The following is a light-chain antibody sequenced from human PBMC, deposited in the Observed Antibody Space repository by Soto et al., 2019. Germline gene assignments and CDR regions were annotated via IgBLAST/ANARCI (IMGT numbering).Light chain of an antibody. CDR1: QSLLHSNGYNY. CDR2: LGS. V-gene: IGKV2-28*01. J-gene: IGKJ3*01. CDR3: MQALQTRT. Sequence: DIVMTQSPLSLPVTPGEPASISCRSSQSLLHSNGYNYLDWYLQKPGQSPQLLIYLGSNRASGVPHRLSRSGSGTDFTLKISRVEAEDVGLYYCMQALQTRTFGPGTKVDIK.